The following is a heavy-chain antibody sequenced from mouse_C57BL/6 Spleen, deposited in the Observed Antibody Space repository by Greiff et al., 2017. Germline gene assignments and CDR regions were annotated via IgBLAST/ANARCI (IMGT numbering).Heavy chain of an antibody. CDR2: IRNKANGYTT. V-gene: IGHV7-3*01. J-gene: IGHJ3*01. CDR3: ARYNDYGFAY. D-gene: IGHD2-4*01. CDR1: GFTFPDYY. Sequence: DVMLVESGGGLVQPGGSLSLSCAASGFTFPDYYMSWVRQPPGKALAWLGFIRNKANGYTTEYSASVKGRFTISRDNSQSILYLQMNALRAEDSATYYCARYNDYGFAYWGQGTLVTVSA.